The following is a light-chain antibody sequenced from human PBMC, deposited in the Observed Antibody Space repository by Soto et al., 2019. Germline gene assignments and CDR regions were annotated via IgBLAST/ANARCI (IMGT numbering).Light chain of an antibody. CDR3: TSHSSSDIFYV. Sequence: QSALTQPASVSGSPGQSITISCTGTSSDVGGYYSVSWYRQHPGKAPKLIIYGVTNRPSGVSDRFSASKSGNTASLTISGLQAEDEADYFCTSHSSSDIFYVFGSGTKVTVL. V-gene: IGLV2-14*01. CDR2: GVT. CDR1: SSDVGGYYS. J-gene: IGLJ1*01.